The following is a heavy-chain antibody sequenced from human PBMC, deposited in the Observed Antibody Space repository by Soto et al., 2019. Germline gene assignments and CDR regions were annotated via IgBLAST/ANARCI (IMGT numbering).Heavy chain of an antibody. D-gene: IGHD4-17*01. V-gene: IGHV4-31*03. CDR1: GGSISRGGYY. Sequence: QVQLQESGPGLVKPSQTLSLTCTVSGGSISRGGYYWSWIRQHPGKGLEWIGYIYYSGSTYYNPSLQSRVTISVDTSKNQFSLKLSSVTAADTAVYYCARVGHGDPRLDYWGQGTLVTVSS. CDR3: ARVGHGDPRLDY. CDR2: IYYSGST. J-gene: IGHJ4*02.